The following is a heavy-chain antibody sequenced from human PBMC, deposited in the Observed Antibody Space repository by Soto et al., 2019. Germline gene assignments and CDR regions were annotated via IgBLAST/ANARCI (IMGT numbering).Heavy chain of an antibody. D-gene: IGHD6-19*01. CDR2: ISGSGGST. CDR1: GFTFSSYA. CDR3: AKEKQWLVLFDY. Sequence: GESLKISCAASGFTFSSYAMSWVRQAPGKGLEWVSAISGSGGSTYYADSVKGRFTISRDNSKNTLYLQMNSLRAEDTAVYYCAKEKQWLVLFDYWGQGTLVTVSS. V-gene: IGHV3-23*01. J-gene: IGHJ4*02.